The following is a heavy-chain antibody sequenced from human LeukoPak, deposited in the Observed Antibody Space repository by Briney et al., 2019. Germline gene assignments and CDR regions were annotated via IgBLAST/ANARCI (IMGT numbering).Heavy chain of an antibody. CDR1: GGTFRSYA. J-gene: IGHJ4*02. Sequence: SVNVSCKASGGTFRSYAITWVRQAPGKGLEWMGGIIPMINTPKYAQKFQGRVSITADESTSTGYMEVSSLRSEDTAVYYCAIFQGTYGDNENDYWGQGTLVTVSS. CDR2: IIPMINTP. D-gene: IGHD4-17*01. V-gene: IGHV1-69*13. CDR3: AIFQGTYGDNENDY.